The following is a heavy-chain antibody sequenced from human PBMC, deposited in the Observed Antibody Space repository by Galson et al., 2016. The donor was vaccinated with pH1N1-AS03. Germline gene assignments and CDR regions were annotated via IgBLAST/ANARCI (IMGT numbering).Heavy chain of an antibody. V-gene: IGHV1-69*13. Sequence: SVKVSCKASGGTFNSYTINWVRQAPGQGLEWMGGIIPIFDTPIYEPRFQGKVTITADESASRVYLELRSLRSEDTAVYYCARDQGSYYDHVTGLHGMYGWGQGTTVIVSS. J-gene: IGHJ6*02. CDR2: IIPIFDTP. CDR1: GGTFNSYT. CDR3: ARDQGSYYDHVTGLHGMYG. D-gene: IGHD3-9*01.